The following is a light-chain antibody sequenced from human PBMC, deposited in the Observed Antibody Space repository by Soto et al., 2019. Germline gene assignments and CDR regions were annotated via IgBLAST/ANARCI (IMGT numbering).Light chain of an antibody. V-gene: IGKV3-11*01. CDR2: DAS. Sequence: EIVLTQSPGTLSLSPGERATLSCRASRSVTTFLAWYQQKPGQAPRLLIYDASNRATGIQARFSGSGSGTDFTLTIRSLEPEDFAVYYCKQRSNWPPTFGQGTKVDIK. J-gene: IGKJ1*01. CDR1: RSVTTF. CDR3: KQRSNWPPT.